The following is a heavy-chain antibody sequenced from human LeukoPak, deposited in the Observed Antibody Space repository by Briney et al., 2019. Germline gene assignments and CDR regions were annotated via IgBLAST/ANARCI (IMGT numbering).Heavy chain of an antibody. CDR2: IESDSSVR. Sequence: GGSLRLSCAASGFTFTRYSMNWARQARGKRLVWISYIESDSSVRHYSDSMKGRFTISRDDSKKSLYLQMNSLRGEDTAMYHCARQGPHGELDYWGHGTLVTVSS. CDR3: ARQGPHGELDY. D-gene: IGHD4-17*01. J-gene: IGHJ4*01. CDR1: GFTFTRYS. V-gene: IGHV3-48*04.